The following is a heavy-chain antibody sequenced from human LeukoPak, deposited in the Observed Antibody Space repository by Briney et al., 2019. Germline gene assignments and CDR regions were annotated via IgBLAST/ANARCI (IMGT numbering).Heavy chain of an antibody. CDR2: ISSSGSTI. CDR3: ARDFDGSGSYSH. D-gene: IGHD3-10*01. V-gene: IGHV3-48*04. Sequence: GGSPRLSCAASGFTFSSYSMNWVRQAPGKGLEWVSYISSSGSTIYYADSVKGRFTISRDNAKNSLYLQMNSLRAEDTAVYYCARDFDGSGSYSHWGQGTLVTISS. CDR1: GFTFSSYS. J-gene: IGHJ4*02.